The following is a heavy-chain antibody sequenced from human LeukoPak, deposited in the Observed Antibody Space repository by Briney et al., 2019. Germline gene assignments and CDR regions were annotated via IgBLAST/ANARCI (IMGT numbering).Heavy chain of an antibody. V-gene: IGHV3-23*01. CDR3: AKDQELRITMIVVVVGAFDI. Sequence: PGGSLRLSCAASGFTFSGYEMNWVRQAPGKGLEWVSAISGSGGSTYYADSVKGRFTISRDNSKNTLYLQMNSLRAEDTAVYYCAKDQELRITMIVVVVGAFDIWGQGTMVTVSS. CDR2: ISGSGGST. D-gene: IGHD3-22*01. J-gene: IGHJ3*02. CDR1: GFTFSGYE.